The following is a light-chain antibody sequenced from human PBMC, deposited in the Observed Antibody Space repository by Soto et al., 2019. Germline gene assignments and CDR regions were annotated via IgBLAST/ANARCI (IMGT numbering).Light chain of an antibody. V-gene: IGLV2-11*01. CDR1: SSDVGGYNY. J-gene: IGLJ3*02. CDR2: GVS. Sequence: QSALTQPRSVSGSPGQSVTISCTGTSSDVGGYNYVSWYQQHPGKAPKLMIYGVSKWPSGVPDRFSGSKSGNTASLTISGLQAEDEADYYCCSYAGSYTGVFGGGTQLTVL. CDR3: CSYAGSYTGV.